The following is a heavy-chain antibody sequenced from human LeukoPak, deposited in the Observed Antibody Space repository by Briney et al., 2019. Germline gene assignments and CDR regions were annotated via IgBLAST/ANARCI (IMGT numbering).Heavy chain of an antibody. CDR2: IYTRGST. CDR1: GGSINNYY. Sequence: SENLSLTCTVSGGSINNYYWGWIRQPAGKGLEWIGRIYTRGSTNYNPSLKSRVTMSVDTSKNQFSLKLSSVTAADTAVYYCARGRYCSADICSGGDAFDIWGQGTMVSVSS. J-gene: IGHJ3*02. CDR3: ARGRYCSADICSGGDAFDI. D-gene: IGHD2-15*01. V-gene: IGHV4-4*07.